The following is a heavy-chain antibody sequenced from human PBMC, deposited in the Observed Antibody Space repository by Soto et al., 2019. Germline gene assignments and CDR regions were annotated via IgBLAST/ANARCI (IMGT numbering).Heavy chain of an antibody. Sequence: GGSLRLSCAASGFTFSDSYMSWIRQAPGQGLEWISYITFSGNTVYYVDSLKGRFTISRDNAKNSLYLQMNRLSAEDTAVYYCARVSWREKYGMDVWGQGTTVTVSS. J-gene: IGHJ6*02. CDR1: GFTFSDSY. CDR3: ARVSWREKYGMDV. V-gene: IGHV3-11*01. CDR2: ITFSGNTV.